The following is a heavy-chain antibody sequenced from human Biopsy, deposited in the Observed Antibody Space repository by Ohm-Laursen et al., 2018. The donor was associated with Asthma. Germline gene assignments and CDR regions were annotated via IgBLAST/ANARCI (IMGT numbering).Heavy chain of an antibody. V-gene: IGHV3-9*01. CDR3: AKSADYYDSTDYLDF. J-gene: IGHJ4*01. D-gene: IGHD3-22*01. CDR2: ISWNSGNI. Sequence: SSLRLSCSAPGFSFDDCAMHWVRQAPGKGLEWVSSISWNSGNIDYAVSVKGRFTISRDNAKNSLYLQMQSLRPEDTASYYCAKSADYYDSTDYLDFWGRGTLVTVSS. CDR1: GFSFDDCA.